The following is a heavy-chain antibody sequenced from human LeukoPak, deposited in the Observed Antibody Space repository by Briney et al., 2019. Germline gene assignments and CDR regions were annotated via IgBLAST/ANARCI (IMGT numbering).Heavy chain of an antibody. V-gene: IGHV4-34*01. CDR1: GGSFSGYY. D-gene: IGHD3-3*01. CDR3: ARGGTIFGVVLLDP. Sequence: PSETLSLICAVYGGSFSGYYWSWIRQSPGNGLEGMGEINHSGSTNYNPSLNSRVTISVDTSKNQFSLKLSSVTAADTAVYYCARGGTIFGVVLLDPWGQGTLVTVSS. J-gene: IGHJ5*02. CDR2: INHSGST.